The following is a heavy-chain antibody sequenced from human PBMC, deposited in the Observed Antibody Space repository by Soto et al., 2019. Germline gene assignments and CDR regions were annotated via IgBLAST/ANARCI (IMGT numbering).Heavy chain of an antibody. V-gene: IGHV3-30-3*01. CDR2: ISYDGSNK. CDR3: ASSTTAVWVFASDI. D-gene: IGHD4-17*01. J-gene: IGHJ3*02. Sequence: RGSLRLSCAASGFTFSSYAMHWVRQAPGKGLEWVAVISYDGSNKYYADSVKGRFTISRDNSKNTLYLQMNSLRAEDTAVYYCASSTTAVWVFASDIWGQGTMVTVSS. CDR1: GFTFSSYA.